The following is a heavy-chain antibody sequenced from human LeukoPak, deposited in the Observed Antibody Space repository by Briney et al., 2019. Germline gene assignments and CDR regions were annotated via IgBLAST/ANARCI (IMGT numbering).Heavy chain of an antibody. Sequence: SETLSLTCTVSGGSVSSGSYYWSWIRQPPGKGLEWIGYIYYSGSTNYNPSLKSRVTISVDTSKNQFSLKLSSVTAADTAVYYCARQVGLYYFDFWGREPWSPSPQ. CDR3: ARQVGLYYFDF. D-gene: IGHD1-26*01. CDR2: IYYSGST. V-gene: IGHV4-61*01. J-gene: IGHJ4*02. CDR1: GGSVSSGSYY.